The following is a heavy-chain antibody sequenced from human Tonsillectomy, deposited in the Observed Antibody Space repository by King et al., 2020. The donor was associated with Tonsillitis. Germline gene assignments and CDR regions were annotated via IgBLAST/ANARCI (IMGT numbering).Heavy chain of an antibody. J-gene: IGHJ4*02. CDR3: ARAPAISAYYPDY. Sequence: VQRVESGAEVKKPGASVKVSCKASGYTFTGYYMHWVRQATGQGLEWMGWNNPNRGGTNYAQKFQGRVTMTRDTSISTAYMELSRLRSDDTAMYYCARAPAISAYYPDYWGQGTLVTVSS. V-gene: IGHV1-2*02. CDR2: NNPNRGGT. CDR1: GYTFTGYY. D-gene: IGHD3-22*01.